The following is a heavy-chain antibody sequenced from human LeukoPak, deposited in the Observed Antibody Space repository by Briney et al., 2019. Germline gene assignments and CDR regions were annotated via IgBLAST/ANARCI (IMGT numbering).Heavy chain of an antibody. Sequence: SETLSLTCTVSGGSISSGGHYWSWIRQHPGKGLEWIGYIYYSGNTYYNPSLKSRVTISVDTSKRQFSLKLSSVTAADTAVYYCARDLDSAAFDIWGQGTMVTVSS. CDR1: GGSISSGGHY. V-gene: IGHV4-31*03. D-gene: IGHD2-15*01. CDR3: ARDLDSAAFDI. J-gene: IGHJ3*02. CDR2: IYYSGNT.